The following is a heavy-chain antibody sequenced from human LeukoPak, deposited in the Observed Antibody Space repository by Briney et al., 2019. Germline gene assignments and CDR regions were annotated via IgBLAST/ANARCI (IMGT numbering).Heavy chain of an antibody. CDR2: IIPDSGGT. Sequence: ASVKVSFKASGYTLTVYYIHWVRQVPGQGLEWIGFIIPDSGGTTYQQNFQGRVTMTRDTSISTFYMELSSLRPDDTAVYYCSTEDKYCTGANCGVFWGQGTLVTVSS. V-gene: IGHV1-2*02. CDR1: GYTLTVYY. CDR3: STEDKYCTGANCGVF. D-gene: IGHD2-8*02. J-gene: IGHJ4*02.